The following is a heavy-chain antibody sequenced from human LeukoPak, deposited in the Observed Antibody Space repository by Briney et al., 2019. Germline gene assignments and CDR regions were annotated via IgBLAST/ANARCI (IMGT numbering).Heavy chain of an antibody. CDR1: GFIFSDYA. CDR2: ISDSKRGVTT. V-gene: IGHV3-23*01. Sequence: PGGSLRLSCAASGFIFSDYAMSWVRQAPGKGLEWVSAISDSKRGVTTYYADSVKGRFTISRDTSKSTLYLQMSSLRVEDTAVYYCAKVPNCYDTTTYYGWGQGTLVAVSS. CDR3: AKVPNCYDTTTYYG. J-gene: IGHJ4*02. D-gene: IGHD3-22*01.